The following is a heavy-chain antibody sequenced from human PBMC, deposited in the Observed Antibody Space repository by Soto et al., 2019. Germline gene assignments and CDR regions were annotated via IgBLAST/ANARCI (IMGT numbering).Heavy chain of an antibody. J-gene: IGHJ6*03. D-gene: IGHD2-2*01. CDR1: GFTFSSYG. Sequence: GGSLRLSCAASGFTFSSYGMHWVRQAPGKGLEWVAVISYDGSNKYYADSVKGRFTISRDNSKNTLYLQMNSLRAEDTAVYYCAKDHYDIVVVPAAHDYYYYYYMDVWGKGTTVTVSS. CDR3: AKDHYDIVVVPAAHDYYYYYYMDV. V-gene: IGHV3-30*18. CDR2: ISYDGSNK.